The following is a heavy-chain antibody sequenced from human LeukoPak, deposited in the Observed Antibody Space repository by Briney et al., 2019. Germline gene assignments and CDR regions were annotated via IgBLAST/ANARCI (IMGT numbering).Heavy chain of an antibody. Sequence: PSETLSLTCTVSTDSISSYYWSWIRQPPGKGLEWIGYIHYSGSTNLNPSLKSRVTISVDASKNQFSLRLSSVTAADTAVYYCARGDLTYHFDYWGQGILVTVSS. V-gene: IGHV4-59*08. D-gene: IGHD3-10*01. J-gene: IGHJ4*02. CDR1: TDSISSYY. CDR3: ARGDLTYHFDY. CDR2: IHYSGST.